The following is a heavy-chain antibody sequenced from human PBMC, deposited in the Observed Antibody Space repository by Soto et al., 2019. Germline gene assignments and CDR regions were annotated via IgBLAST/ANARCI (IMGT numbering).Heavy chain of an antibody. CDR1: GGTFSSYA. D-gene: IGHD3-10*01. CDR2: IIPIFGTA. J-gene: IGHJ4*02. V-gene: IGHV1-69*06. CDR3: ARTPPPLLWFGEYDY. Sequence: QVQLVQSGAEVKKPGSSVKVSCKASGGTFSSYAISWVRQAPGQGLEWMGGIIPIFGTANYAQKFQGRVTITADKSTSRAYMELSSLRSEDTAVYYCARTPPPLLWFGEYDYWGQGTLVTVSS.